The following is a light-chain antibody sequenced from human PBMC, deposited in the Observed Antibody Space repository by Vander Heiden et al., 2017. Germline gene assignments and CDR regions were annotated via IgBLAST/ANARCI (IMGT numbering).Light chain of an antibody. CDR3: QSADSSGHVV. V-gene: IGLV3-25*03. Sequence: SYELTQPPSVSVSPGQTARITCSGDALPKQYAYWYQQKPGQAPVLVIYKDSERPSGIPERFSGSSSGTTVTLTISGVQAEDEADYYCQSADSSGHVVFGGGTKLTAL. J-gene: IGLJ2*01. CDR2: KDS. CDR1: ALPKQY.